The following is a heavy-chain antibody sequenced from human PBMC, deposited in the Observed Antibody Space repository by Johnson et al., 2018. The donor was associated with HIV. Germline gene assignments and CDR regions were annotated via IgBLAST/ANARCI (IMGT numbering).Heavy chain of an antibody. CDR3: AKDQHGPLVPTVMRDDAFDI. CDR1: GFTFSRYG. J-gene: IGHJ3*02. Sequence: QVQLVESGGGVVQPGRSPRLSCAASGFTFSRYGIHWVRQAPGKGLEWVAVISYDVSNKKYADSVKGRFTISRDNSKNTLYLQMNSLRAEDTAVYYCAKDQHGPLVPTVMRDDAFDISGQGTMVIVSS. CDR2: ISYDVSNK. D-gene: IGHD5-12*01. V-gene: IGHV3-30*18.